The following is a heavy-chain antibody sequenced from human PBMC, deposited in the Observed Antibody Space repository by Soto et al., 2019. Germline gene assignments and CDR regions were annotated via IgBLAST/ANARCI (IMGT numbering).Heavy chain of an antibody. J-gene: IGHJ5*01. CDR2: IYKSTTT. CDR1: GDSISTVDSF. V-gene: IGHV4-30-4*01. D-gene: IGHD2-15*01. Sequence: QVHLLESGPGLVKPSQTLSLTCSVSGDSISTVDSFWAWIRQPPGQALEYIGYIYKSTTTYYNPSFESRVAISLDTSKSQVSLTVTSVTAADTAVYCCARGRYCLTGRCFPNWFDSWGQGTLGTVAS. CDR3: ARGRYCLTGRCFPNWFDS.